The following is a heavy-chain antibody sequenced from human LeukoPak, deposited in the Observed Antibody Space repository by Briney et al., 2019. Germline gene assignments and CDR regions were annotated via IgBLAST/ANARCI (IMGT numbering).Heavy chain of an antibody. V-gene: IGHV4-39*07. CDR1: GGSISSSIYY. Sequence: SETLSLTCTVSGGSISSSIYYWGWIRQPPGKGLEWIGTIYYSGSTYYNPSLKSRVTISVDTSKNQFSLKLSSVTAADTAVYYCARADYGDYGPYFDYWGQGTLVTVSS. J-gene: IGHJ4*02. CDR3: ARADYGDYGPYFDY. CDR2: IYYSGST. D-gene: IGHD4-17*01.